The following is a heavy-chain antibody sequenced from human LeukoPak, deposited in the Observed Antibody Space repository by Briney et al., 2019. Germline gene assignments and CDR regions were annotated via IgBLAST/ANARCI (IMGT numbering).Heavy chain of an antibody. CDR3: ARRGLYYYYGMDV. CDR1: GGSFSGYY. V-gene: IGHV4-34*01. CDR2: INHRGST. Sequence: SETLSLTCAVYGGSFSGYYWSWIRQPPGKGLEWIGEINHRGSTNYNPSLKSRVTISVDTSKNQFSLKLSSVTAADTAVYYCARRGLYYYYGMDVWGQGTTVTVSS. J-gene: IGHJ6*02. D-gene: IGHD3/OR15-3a*01.